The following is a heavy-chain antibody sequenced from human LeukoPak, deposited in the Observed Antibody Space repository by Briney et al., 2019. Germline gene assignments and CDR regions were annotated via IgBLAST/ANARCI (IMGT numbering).Heavy chain of an antibody. D-gene: IGHD4/OR15-4a*01. CDR3: TRGLPNFSFFDY. CDR1: GFTFSNYW. J-gene: IGHJ4*02. V-gene: IGHV3-74*01. Sequence: GGSLRLSCAASGFTFSNYWMHWVRQAPGKGLVWVSRTNSDASTTLYADSVQDRFSVSRDNTKNILYLQMSSLRAEDTAVYYCTRGLPNFSFFDYWGQGILVTVSS. CDR2: TNSDASTT.